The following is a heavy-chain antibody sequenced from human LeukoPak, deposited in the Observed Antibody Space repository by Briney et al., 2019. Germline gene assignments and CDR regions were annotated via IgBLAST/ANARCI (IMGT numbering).Heavy chain of an antibody. D-gene: IGHD3-22*01. J-gene: IGHJ3*02. CDR3: ASPGDSIRRAAASNAFDI. CDR2: INPSGGST. Sequence: ASVKVSSKASGYTFTSYYMYWVRQAPGQGLEWMGIINPSGGSTSYAQKFQGRVTMTRDTSTSTVYMELSSLRSEDTAVYYCASPGDSIRRAAASNAFDIWGQGTMVTVSS. CDR1: GYTFTSYY. V-gene: IGHV1-46*01.